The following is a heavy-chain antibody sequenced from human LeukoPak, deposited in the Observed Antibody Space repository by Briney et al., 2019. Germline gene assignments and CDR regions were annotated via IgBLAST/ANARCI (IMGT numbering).Heavy chain of an antibody. J-gene: IGHJ4*02. CDR1: GFTFSTYG. D-gene: IGHD3-16*01. CDR3: AKVLRGMVNFVRSFDY. CDR2: IRDSGDST. V-gene: IGHV3-23*01. Sequence: SGGSLRLSCAASGFTFSTYGMSWVRQAPGKGLEWVSSIRDSGDSTYYADSVKGRFTISRDNSKNTLYLQMNSLRAEDTAVYYCAKVLRGMVNFVRSFDYWGQGTLVTVSS.